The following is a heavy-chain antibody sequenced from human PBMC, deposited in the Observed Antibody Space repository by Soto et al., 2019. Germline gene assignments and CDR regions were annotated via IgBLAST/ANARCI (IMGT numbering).Heavy chain of an antibody. V-gene: IGHV3-30-3*01. CDR3: AREAWIQLWLVRLGY. J-gene: IGHJ4*02. CDR1: GFTFSSYA. Sequence: VGSLRLSCAASGFTFSSYAMHWVRQAPGKGLEWVAVISYDGSNKYYADSVKGRFTISRDNSKNTLYLQMNSLRAEDTAVYYCAREAWIQLWLVRLGYWGQGTLVTVSS. D-gene: IGHD5-18*01. CDR2: ISYDGSNK.